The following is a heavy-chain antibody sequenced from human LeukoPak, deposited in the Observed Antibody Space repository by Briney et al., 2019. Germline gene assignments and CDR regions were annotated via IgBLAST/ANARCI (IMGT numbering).Heavy chain of an antibody. V-gene: IGHV4-34*01. Sequence: SETLSLTCAVYGGSFSGYYWSWIRQPPGKGLEWIGEINHSGSTNYNPSLKSRVTISVDTSKNQFSLKLSSVTAADTAVYYCARGGQWPKKTLYYFGYWGQGTLVTVSS. CDR2: INHSGST. J-gene: IGHJ4*02. CDR3: ARGGQWPKKTLYYFGY. D-gene: IGHD6-19*01. CDR1: GGSFSGYY.